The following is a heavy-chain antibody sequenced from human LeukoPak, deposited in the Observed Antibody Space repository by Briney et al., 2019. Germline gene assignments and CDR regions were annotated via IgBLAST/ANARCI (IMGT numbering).Heavy chain of an antibody. V-gene: IGHV4-34*01. CDR2: INHSGST. CDR1: GGSFSGHY. CDR3: ARVGLDFWSGYYPTGFDP. D-gene: IGHD3-3*01. J-gene: IGHJ5*02. Sequence: PSETLSLTCAVYGGSFSGHYWSWIRQPPGKGLEWIGEINHSGSTNYNPSLKSRVTISVDTSKNQFSLKLSSVTAADTAVYYCARVGLDFWSGYYPTGFDPWGQGTLVTVSS.